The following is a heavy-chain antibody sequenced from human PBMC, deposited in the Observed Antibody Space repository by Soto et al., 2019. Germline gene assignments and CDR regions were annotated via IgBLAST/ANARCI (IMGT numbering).Heavy chain of an antibody. Sequence: EVQLVESGGGLVQPGGSLRLSCAASGFTFSAHYMDWVRQAPGKGLEWVGRIKNKANSYTTAYAASVEGRFTISREDSQTSLYLQMNSLKTEDTAVYYCARVSLVGPSGGRYFDYWGQGSQVAVSS. CDR3: ARVSLVGPSGGRYFDY. J-gene: IGHJ4*02. V-gene: IGHV3-72*01. CDR2: IKNKANSYTT. CDR1: GFTFSAHY. D-gene: IGHD1-26*01.